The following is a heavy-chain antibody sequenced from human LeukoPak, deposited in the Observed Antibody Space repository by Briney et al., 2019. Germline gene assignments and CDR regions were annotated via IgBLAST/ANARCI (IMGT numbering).Heavy chain of an antibody. CDR3: ASEGHDYGDYVYYWDY. CDR2: IYTSGST. Sequence: SQTLSLTCKVSGGSISSGSDYWSWIRQPAGKGLEWIGRIYTSGSTNYNPSLKSRVTISRDTSKNQFFLKLSSVTAADTAVYYRASEGHDYGDYVYYWDYWGQGTLVTVSS. J-gene: IGHJ4*02. V-gene: IGHV4-61*02. CDR1: GGSISSGSDY. D-gene: IGHD4-17*01.